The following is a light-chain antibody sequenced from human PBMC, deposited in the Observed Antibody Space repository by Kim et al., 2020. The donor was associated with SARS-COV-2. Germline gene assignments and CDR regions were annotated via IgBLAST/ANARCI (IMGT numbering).Light chain of an antibody. CDR3: SSFAGSNNLI. J-gene: IGLJ2*01. Sequence: QSVLTQPPSASGSPGQSVTISCTGTRSDVGGYAHVSWYQQHPGKAPKLMIYDVAKRPSGVPDRFSGSKSGNTASLTVSGLQPEDEADYYCSSFAGSNNLIFGGGTKLTVL. V-gene: IGLV2-8*01. CDR2: DVA. CDR1: RSDVGGYAH.